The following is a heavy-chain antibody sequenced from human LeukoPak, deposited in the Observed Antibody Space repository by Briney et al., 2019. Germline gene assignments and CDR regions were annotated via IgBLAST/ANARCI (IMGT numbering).Heavy chain of an antibody. CDR2: IGTSSTTI. D-gene: IGHD2-15*01. Sequence: PGGSLRLSCAASGFTFSSYTMNWVRQPPGKGLEWVSNIGTSSTTIYYADSVKGRFTISRDNSKNTLYLQMNSLRAEDTAVYYCAKDLLEGEVDYWGQGTLVTVSS. CDR3: AKDLLEGEVDY. CDR1: GFTFSSYT. V-gene: IGHV3-48*01. J-gene: IGHJ4*02.